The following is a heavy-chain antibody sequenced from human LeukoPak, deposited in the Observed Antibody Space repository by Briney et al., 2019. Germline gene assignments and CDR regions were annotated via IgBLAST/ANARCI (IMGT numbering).Heavy chain of an antibody. CDR1: GYSISSGYY. CDR3: ARQTPTGEYSLYRARFDY. Sequence: SETLSLTCAVSGYSISSGYYWGWIRQPPGKGLECIGSIYHSGSPYYNPSLKSRVTISADTSKNQFSLKLTSVTAADTAVYYCARQTPTGEYSLYRARFDYWGQGTLVTVSS. CDR2: IYHSGSP. J-gene: IGHJ4*02. V-gene: IGHV4-38-2*01. D-gene: IGHD5/OR15-5a*01.